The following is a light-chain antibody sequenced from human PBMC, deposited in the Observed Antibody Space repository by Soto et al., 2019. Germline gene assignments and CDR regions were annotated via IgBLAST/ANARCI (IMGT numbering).Light chain of an antibody. CDR2: GAS. CDR3: KQYGSTIT. J-gene: IGKJ4*01. Sequence: EIVLTQSPGTLSLSPGERATLSCRASQSVSSSYLARYQQKPGQAPRLLIYGASSRATGITDWFSGSGSGTDFILTISRLEPEDIAVYYCKQYGSTITFGGGTKVEIK. CDR1: QSVSSSY. V-gene: IGKV3-20*01.